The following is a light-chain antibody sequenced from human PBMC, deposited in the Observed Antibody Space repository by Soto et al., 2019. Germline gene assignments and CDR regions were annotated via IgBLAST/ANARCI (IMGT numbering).Light chain of an antibody. Sequence: EIVLTQSPGTLSLSPGERATLSCRVSQSVSSSYLAWYQQKPGKAPRLLIYGASGRATGIPDRFSGSGSGTDFTLTISRLEPEDFAVYYCQQYGSSVITFGRGTRLEI. V-gene: IGKV3-20*01. J-gene: IGKJ5*01. CDR2: GAS. CDR1: QSVSSSY. CDR3: QQYGSSVIT.